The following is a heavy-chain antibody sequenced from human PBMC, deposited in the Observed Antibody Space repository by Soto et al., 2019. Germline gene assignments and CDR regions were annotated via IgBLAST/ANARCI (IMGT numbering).Heavy chain of an antibody. D-gene: IGHD2-15*01. CDR2: ISGSGGRT. V-gene: IGHV3-23*01. CDR3: SKARYRYCSASSCYSASTYSYYYYMDY. J-gene: IGHJ6*03. CDR1: GFTFSSYA. Sequence: EVQLLESGAGLVQPGGSLRLSCAASGFTFSSYAMSWVRQAPGKGLEWVSAISGSGGRTYYGDSVKGRFTISRDNSQNTLYVEVNSLTAEDTDVYYWSKARYRYCSASSCYSASTYSYYYYMDYWGKGTPVTVSS.